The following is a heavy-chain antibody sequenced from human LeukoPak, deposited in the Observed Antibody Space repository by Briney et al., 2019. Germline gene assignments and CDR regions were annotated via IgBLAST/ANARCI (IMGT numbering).Heavy chain of an antibody. CDR2: IYYSGST. J-gene: IGHJ4*02. Sequence: SETLSLTCTVSGGSISSYYWSWIRQPPGKGLEWIGYIYYSGSTNYNPSLKSRVTISVDTSKNQFSLKLSSVTAADTAVYYCAREADNYYDSSGYFYHFDYWGQGTLVTVSS. CDR3: AREADNYYDSSGYFYHFDY. CDR1: GGSISSYY. V-gene: IGHV4-59*01. D-gene: IGHD3-22*01.